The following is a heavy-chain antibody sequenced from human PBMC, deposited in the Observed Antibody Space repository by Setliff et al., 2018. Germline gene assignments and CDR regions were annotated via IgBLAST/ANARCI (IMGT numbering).Heavy chain of an antibody. Sequence: PSETLSLSCAASGFTVTSNYMSWVRQAPGKGLEWVSVIYTGGSTYYADSVRGRFTVSRDVSRRTVYLQMSSLRADDTALYYCARDQGRLGSYSHFYYMDVWGKGTTVTVSS. CDR3: ARDQGRLGSYSHFYYMDV. D-gene: IGHD3-16*01. CDR1: GFTVTSNY. V-gene: IGHV3-53*05. J-gene: IGHJ6*03. CDR2: IYTGGST.